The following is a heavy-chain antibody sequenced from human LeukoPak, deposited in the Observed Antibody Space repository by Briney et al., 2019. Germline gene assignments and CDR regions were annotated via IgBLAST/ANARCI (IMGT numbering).Heavy chain of an antibody. Sequence: SETLSLTCTVSGGSISSPNYWGWVRQSPGKGLEWIGEIYHSGSTTYNPSLKSRVTMSIDKSKNHFSLKVNSVTAADTAVYYCARVSRYLGWFDPWGQGTLVTVSS. CDR1: GGSISSPNY. D-gene: IGHD1-14*01. CDR3: ARVSRYLGWFDP. CDR2: IYHSGST. V-gene: IGHV4-4*02. J-gene: IGHJ5*02.